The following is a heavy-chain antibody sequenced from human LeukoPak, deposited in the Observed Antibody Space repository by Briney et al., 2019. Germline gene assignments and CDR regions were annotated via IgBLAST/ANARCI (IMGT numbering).Heavy chain of an antibody. D-gene: IGHD3-10*01. V-gene: IGHV4-39*01. CDR1: GGSISSYTYF. Sequence: SEALSLTCTVSGGSISSYTYFWGWLRQPPGMWLEWSGSFYYSGTTYYRPSLKSRVTISVDTSKNQFSLNLSSVTAADTAVYYCARHGYGSGNVVAFDIWGQGTMVTVSS. CDR2: FYYSGTT. J-gene: IGHJ3*02. CDR3: ARHGYGSGNVVAFDI.